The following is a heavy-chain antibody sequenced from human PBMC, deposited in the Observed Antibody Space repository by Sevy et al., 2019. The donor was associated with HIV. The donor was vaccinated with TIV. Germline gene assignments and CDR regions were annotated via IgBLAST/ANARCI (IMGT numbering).Heavy chain of an antibody. Sequence: GGSLRLSCAASGFTFSGSAMHWVRQASGKGLEWVGRIRSKANSYATAYAASVKGRFTICRDDSKNTAYLQMNSLKTEDTAVYYCTRQWDIVLVPAAIRGAFDIWGQGTMVTVSS. J-gene: IGHJ3*02. V-gene: IGHV3-73*01. CDR1: GFTFSGSA. CDR2: IRSKANSYAT. CDR3: TRQWDIVLVPAAIRGAFDI. D-gene: IGHD2-2*01.